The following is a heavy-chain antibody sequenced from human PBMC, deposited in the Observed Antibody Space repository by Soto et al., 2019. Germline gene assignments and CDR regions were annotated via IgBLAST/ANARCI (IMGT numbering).Heavy chain of an antibody. CDR3: AREVMESSGYYEDY. CDR2: INGDGSST. J-gene: IGHJ4*02. D-gene: IGHD3-22*01. Sequence: EVQLVESGGGLVQPGGSLRLSCAASGFTFSSYYMHWVRQAPGKGLVWVSRINGDGSSTTYADSVKGRFTISRDNAKNTLYLKMNSLRAEDTAVYYCAREVMESSGYYEDYWGQGTLVTVSS. V-gene: IGHV3-74*01. CDR1: GFTFSSYY.